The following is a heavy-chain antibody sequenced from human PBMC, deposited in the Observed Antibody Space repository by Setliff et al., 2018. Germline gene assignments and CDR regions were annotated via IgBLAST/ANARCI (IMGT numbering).Heavy chain of an antibody. CDR1: GGSMTDFF. Sequence: PSETLSLTCSVTGGSMTDFFWNWIRQPPGKGLEWIGSISYGGNTYYNPSLNSRVTISADTSKNQFSVRLNSVTAADTAVYYCARHWDFCGGNCPHNSIDYWGRGALVTVSS. CDR3: ARHWDFCGGNCPHNSIDY. CDR2: ISYGGNT. D-gene: IGHD2-21*02. V-gene: IGHV4-59*05. J-gene: IGHJ4*02.